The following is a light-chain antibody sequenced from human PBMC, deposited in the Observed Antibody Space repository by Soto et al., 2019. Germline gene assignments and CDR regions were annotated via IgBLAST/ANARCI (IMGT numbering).Light chain of an antibody. J-gene: IGLJ1*01. CDR3: NSFTGITTFV. CDR2: EVS. CDR1: SSDVGGYNY. V-gene: IGLV2-14*01. Sequence: QSALTQPASVSGSPGQSITISCTGTSSDVGGYNYVSWYQQHPGKAPKLMMYEVSNRPSGVSNRFSGSKSGNTASLTISGLQTEDEADYYCNSFTGITTFVFGTGTKLTVL.